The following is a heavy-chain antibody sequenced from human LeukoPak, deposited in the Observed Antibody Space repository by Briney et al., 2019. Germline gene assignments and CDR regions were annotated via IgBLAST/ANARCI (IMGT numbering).Heavy chain of an antibody. CDR1: GFAFNTYA. D-gene: IGHD5/OR15-5a*01. Sequence: QPGGSLRLSCAASGFAFNTYAMTWVRQAPEKGLQWVSTISTRGRATYYADSVEGRFTISRDNSKNTLYLQMNSLRADDTAVYYCAKARGSSVYEPFDYWGQGTQVTVSP. V-gene: IGHV3-23*01. CDR2: ISTRGRAT. J-gene: IGHJ4*02. CDR3: AKARGSSVYEPFDY.